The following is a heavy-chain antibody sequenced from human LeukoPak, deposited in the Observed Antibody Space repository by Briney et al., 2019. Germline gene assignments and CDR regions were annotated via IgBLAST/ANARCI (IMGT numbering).Heavy chain of an antibody. CDR2: ISSSSSYI. CDR3: ARRDCSSTSCYIRHYYYYMDV. Sequence: PGGSLRLSCAASGFTFSSYGMHWVRQAPGKGLEWVSSISSSSSYIYYADSVKGRFTISRDNAKNSLYLQMNSLRAEDTAVYYCARRDCSSTSCYIRHYYYYMDVWGKGTTVTVSS. D-gene: IGHD2-2*02. CDR1: GFTFSSYG. J-gene: IGHJ6*03. V-gene: IGHV3-21*01.